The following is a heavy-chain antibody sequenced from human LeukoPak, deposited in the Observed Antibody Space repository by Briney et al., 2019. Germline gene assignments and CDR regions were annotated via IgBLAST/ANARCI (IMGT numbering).Heavy chain of an antibody. CDR1: GGSFSGCY. Sequence: SETLSLTCAVYGGSFSGCYWSWIRQPPGKGLEWIGEINHSGSTNYNPSLKSRVTISVDTSKNQFSLKLSSVTAADTAVYYCARDPGIAVADNFDYWGQGTLVTVSS. CDR2: INHSGST. V-gene: IGHV4-34*01. J-gene: IGHJ4*02. D-gene: IGHD6-19*01. CDR3: ARDPGIAVADNFDY.